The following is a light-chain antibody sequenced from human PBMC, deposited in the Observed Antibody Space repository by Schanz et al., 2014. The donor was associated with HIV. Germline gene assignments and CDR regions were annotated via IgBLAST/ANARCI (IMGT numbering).Light chain of an antibody. J-gene: IGLJ3*02. Sequence: QSVLTQPPSASGTPGQRVTISCSGSSSNFRSNAVNWYQQLPGTAPRLVIYNTYHRPSGVPDRFSGSSSGTSASLAISGLQSQDEADYYCATWVDSLNGWVFGGGTKLTVL. CDR3: ATWVDSLNGWV. CDR2: NTY. V-gene: IGLV1-44*01. CDR1: SSNFRSNA.